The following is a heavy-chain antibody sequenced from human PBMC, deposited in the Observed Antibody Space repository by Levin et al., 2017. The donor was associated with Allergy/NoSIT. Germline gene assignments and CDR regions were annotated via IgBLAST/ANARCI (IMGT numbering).Heavy chain of an antibody. CDR2: IRNKHVGFTT. CDR3: TTDRSGSPDY. D-gene: IGHD6-25*01. J-gene: IGHJ4*02. Sequence: LSLTCAASGFTFSDPYMNWVRQAPGQGLEWVGRIRNKHVGFTTEYAASVKGRFTISRDDSKNSLYLQMNSLKTDDTAVYFCTTDRSGSPDYWAREPWSPSPQ. V-gene: IGHV3-72*01. CDR1: GFTFSDPY.